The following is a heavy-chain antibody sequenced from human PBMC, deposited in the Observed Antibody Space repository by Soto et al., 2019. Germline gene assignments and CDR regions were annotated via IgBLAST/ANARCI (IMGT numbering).Heavy chain of an antibody. J-gene: IGHJ4*02. Sequence: DVQLVESGGGLVQPGGSLRLSCVASGFTVTSYWMHWVRQAPGKGLVWVSRRNSDGSSTGYADSVKGRFTISRDNAKNTLYRQRVGLGAEEGDVYYCERCAPYRGRYQGVGGQGSLVNASS. CDR3: ERCAPYRGRYQGV. D-gene: IGHD1-26*01. CDR2: RNSDGSST. CDR1: GFTVTSYW. V-gene: IGHV3-74*01.